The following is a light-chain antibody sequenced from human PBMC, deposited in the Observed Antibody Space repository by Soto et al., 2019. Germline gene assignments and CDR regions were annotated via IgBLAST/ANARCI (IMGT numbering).Light chain of an antibody. CDR1: QTVSGNY. CDR3: QQYFKSPWT. J-gene: IGKJ1*01. Sequence: IVLTQSPGTLSLSPGDRATLSCGASQTVSGNYLAWYQQKPGQVSRLLIYGASSRAIGIPDRFSGSGSGTDFALTISRLEPEDFAVYYCQQYFKSPWTFGQGTKVDIK. CDR2: GAS. V-gene: IGKV3-20*01.